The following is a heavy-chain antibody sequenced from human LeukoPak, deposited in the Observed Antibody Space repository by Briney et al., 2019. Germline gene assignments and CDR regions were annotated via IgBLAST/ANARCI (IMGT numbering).Heavy chain of an antibody. D-gene: IGHD3-22*01. CDR1: GFISSTYS. V-gene: IGHV3-48*01. CDR2: ISGSGGTI. Sequence: PGGSLRLSCAGSGFISSTYSMNWIRQAPGKGLEWVAHISGSGGTIYYADSVKGRFTISRDNSKNTLYLQMNSLRAEDTAVYYCARDSSGYLDAFDIWGQGTMVTVSS. CDR3: ARDSSGYLDAFDI. J-gene: IGHJ3*02.